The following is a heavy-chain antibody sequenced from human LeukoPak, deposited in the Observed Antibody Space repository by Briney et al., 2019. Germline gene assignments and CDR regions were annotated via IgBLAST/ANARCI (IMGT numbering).Heavy chain of an antibody. CDR1: GFTFSSYA. CDR3: AKFIGRRGGPNYYYYYGMDV. Sequence: GGSLRLSCAASGFTFSSYAMSWVRQAPGKGLEWVSAISGSGGSTYYADSVKGRFTISRDNSKNTLYLQMNSLRAEDTAVYYCAKFIGRRGGPNYYYYYGMDVWGQGTTVTVSS. CDR2: ISGSGGST. J-gene: IGHJ6*02. D-gene: IGHD3-16*02. V-gene: IGHV3-23*01.